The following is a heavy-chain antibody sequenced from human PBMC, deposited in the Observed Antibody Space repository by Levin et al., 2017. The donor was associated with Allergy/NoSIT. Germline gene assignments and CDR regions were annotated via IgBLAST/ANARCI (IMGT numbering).Heavy chain of an antibody. CDR3: TTWPKHTIDY. CDR2: ISGSGAGT. Sequence: GGSLRLSCAASGFAFGSHAMNWVRQIPAKGLEGVSTISGSGAGTYYPDSLKGRFTISGDNSKNTLFLQMNSLRAEDTAVYYCTTWPKHTIDYWGQGTLVTVSS. CDR1: GFAFGSHA. V-gene: IGHV3-23*01. J-gene: IGHJ4*02.